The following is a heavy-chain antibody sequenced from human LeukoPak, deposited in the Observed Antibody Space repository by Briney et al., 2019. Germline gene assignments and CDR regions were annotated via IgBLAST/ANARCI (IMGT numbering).Heavy chain of an antibody. D-gene: IGHD1-1*01. CDR2: GYYSGTT. CDR1: GGSISSYY. CDR3: VRDRELAY. J-gene: IGHJ4*02. Sequence: SETLSLTCTVSGGSISSYYWSWIRQPPGKGLEWIGYGYYSGTTNYNPSLKSRLTISVDTSKNQFSLKLSSVTAADTAVYYCVRDRELAYWGQGILVTVSS. V-gene: IGHV4-59*12.